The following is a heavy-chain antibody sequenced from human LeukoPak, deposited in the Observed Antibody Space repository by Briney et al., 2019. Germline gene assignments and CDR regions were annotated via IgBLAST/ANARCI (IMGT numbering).Heavy chain of an antibody. Sequence: HGESLKISCKGSGYSFAIYWIAWVRQMPGKGLEWMGSIYPSDSDTRYSPSFQGQVTISADKSISTAYLQWSSLKASDTAIYYCASEYCSGGNCYFDYWGQGTLVTVSS. CDR1: GYSFAIYW. J-gene: IGHJ4*02. V-gene: IGHV5-51*01. CDR2: IYPSDSDT. CDR3: ASEYCSGGNCYFDY. D-gene: IGHD2-15*01.